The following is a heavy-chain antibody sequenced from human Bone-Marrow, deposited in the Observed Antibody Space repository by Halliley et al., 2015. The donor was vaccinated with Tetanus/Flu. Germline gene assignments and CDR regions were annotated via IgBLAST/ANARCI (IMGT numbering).Heavy chain of an antibody. J-gene: IGHJ3*01. Sequence: MGWINCDSGHTKYSDKFQDRLTITRDTSASTAYLELRGLKSEDSFIYFCARPITTVLAAPFDLWGPGTKVTVSS. CDR2: INCDSGHT. D-gene: IGHD1-1*01. CDR3: ARPITTVLAAPFDL. V-gene: IGHV1-3*01.